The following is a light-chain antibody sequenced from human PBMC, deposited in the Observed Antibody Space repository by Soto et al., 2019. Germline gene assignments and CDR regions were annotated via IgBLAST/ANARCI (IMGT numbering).Light chain of an antibody. CDR3: HQYYDVHLT. CDR2: WAS. Sequence: DIVLTQSPDSLGVSLGERATINCRSSQSVFYDSNNKDYLAWYQQKPGQPPRLLIYWASIRQSGVPDRFSGSGSGTDFTLTINSLQAEDVAVYYCHQYYDVHLTFGGGTKVELK. J-gene: IGKJ4*01. CDR1: QSVFYDSNNKDY. V-gene: IGKV4-1*01.